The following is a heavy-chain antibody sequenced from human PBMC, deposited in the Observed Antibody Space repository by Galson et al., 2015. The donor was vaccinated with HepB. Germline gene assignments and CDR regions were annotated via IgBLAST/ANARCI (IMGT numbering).Heavy chain of an antibody. Sequence: SLRLSCAASGFTFSDYYMSWIRQAPGKGLEWVSYISSSSSYTNYADSVKGRFTISRDNAKNSLYLQMNSLRAEDTAVYYCARSPAARLWYFDLWGRGTLVTVSS. CDR2: ISSSSSYT. CDR3: ARSPAARLWYFDL. D-gene: IGHD2-2*01. CDR1: GFTFSDYY. V-gene: IGHV3-11*06. J-gene: IGHJ2*01.